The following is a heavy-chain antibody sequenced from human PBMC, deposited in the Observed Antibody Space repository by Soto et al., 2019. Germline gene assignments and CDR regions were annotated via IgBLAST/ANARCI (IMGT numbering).Heavy chain of an antibody. V-gene: IGHV2-5*01. CDR3: AHTWGLPFDY. D-gene: IGHD3-16*01. J-gene: IGHJ4*02. CDR2: IYWNDDK. Sequence: QITLKESGPTLVKPTQTLTLTCTYSGFSLRTTGVGVGWIRQPPGKALEWLGIIYWNDDKRYSPSLKNRFTLTSDISKSQVVLTMTNMDPVDTATYYCAHTWGLPFDYWGQGTLVIVSS. CDR1: GFSLRTTGVG.